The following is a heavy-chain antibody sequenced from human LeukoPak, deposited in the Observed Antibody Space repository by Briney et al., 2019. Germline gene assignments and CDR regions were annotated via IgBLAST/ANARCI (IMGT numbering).Heavy chain of an antibody. CDR1: GGSISSYY. CDR2: IYYSGSA. V-gene: IGHV4-59*01. D-gene: IGHD5-12*01. Sequence: SETLSLTCTVSGGSISSYYWSWIRQPPGKGLEWIGYIYYSGSANYNPSLKSRVTISVDTSKNQFSLKLSSVTAADTAVYYCARVSDSGYGIDYWGQGTLVTVSS. J-gene: IGHJ4*02. CDR3: ARVSDSGYGIDY.